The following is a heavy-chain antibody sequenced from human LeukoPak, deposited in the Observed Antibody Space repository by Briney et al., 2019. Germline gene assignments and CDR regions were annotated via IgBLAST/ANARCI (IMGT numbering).Heavy chain of an antibody. CDR2: IYYSGST. J-gene: IGHJ5*02. V-gene: IGHV4-59*08. D-gene: IGHD1-26*01. CDR3: ARRRIVGATSWFDP. CDR1: GGSISRYY. Sequence: PSETLSLTCTVSGGSISRYYWSWIRQPPGKGLEWIGYIYYSGSTNYNPSLKSRVTISVDTSKNQFSLKLSSVTAADTAVYYCARRRIVGATSWFDPWGQGTLVTVSS.